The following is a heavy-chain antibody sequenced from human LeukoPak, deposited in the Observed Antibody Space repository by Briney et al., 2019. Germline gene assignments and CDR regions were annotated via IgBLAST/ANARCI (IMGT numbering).Heavy chain of an antibody. D-gene: IGHD5-18*01. CDR2: ISYDGSNN. CDR1: GFTLSSYA. V-gene: IGHV3-30*01. Sequence: GGSLRLSCAASGFTLSSYAMHWVRQAPGKGLEWVAVISYDGSNNYYADSVKGRFTISRDNSKNTLYLQMNSLRAEDSAVYYCARDRYSYGFALDCWGQGTLVTVSS. J-gene: IGHJ4*02. CDR3: ARDRYSYGFALDC.